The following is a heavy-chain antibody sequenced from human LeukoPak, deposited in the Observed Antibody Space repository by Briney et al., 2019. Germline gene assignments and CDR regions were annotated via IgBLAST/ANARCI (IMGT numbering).Heavy chain of an antibody. CDR1: GFTFSSYW. Sequence: GGSLRLSCAASGFTFSSYWMSWVRQAPGKGLEWVANIKQDGSEKYYVDSVKGRFTISRDNAKNSLYLQMNSLRAEDTAVYYCARGGTEWFGEYAFDIWGQGTMVTVSS. D-gene: IGHD3-10*01. CDR2: IKQDGSEK. J-gene: IGHJ3*02. CDR3: ARGGTEWFGEYAFDI. V-gene: IGHV3-7*01.